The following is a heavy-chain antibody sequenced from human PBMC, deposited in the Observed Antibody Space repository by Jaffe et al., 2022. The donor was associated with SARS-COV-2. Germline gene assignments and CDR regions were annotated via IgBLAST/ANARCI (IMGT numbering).Heavy chain of an antibody. D-gene: IGHD3-10*01. CDR1: GGSISSSSYY. Sequence: QLQLQESGPGLVKPSETLSLTCTVSGGSISSSSYYWGWIRQPPGKGLEWIGSIYYSGSTYYNPSLKSRVTISVDTSKNQFSLKLSSVTAADTAVYYCARIFYGSGSLVEGDAFDIWGQGTMVTVSS. CDR3: ARIFYGSGSLVEGDAFDI. CDR2: IYYSGST. J-gene: IGHJ3*02. V-gene: IGHV4-39*01.